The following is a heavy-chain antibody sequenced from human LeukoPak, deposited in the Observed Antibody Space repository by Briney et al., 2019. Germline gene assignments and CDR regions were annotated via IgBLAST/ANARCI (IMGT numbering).Heavy chain of an antibody. CDR2: INPSGGST. J-gene: IGHJ4*02. CDR3: ATSGGPREGGAFDY. Sequence: ASVKHSCKASGYTFTSYYMHWVRQAPGQGLEWRGIINPSGGSTSYAQQFQGRVTMTEDTSTDTAYMELSSLKSEDTAVYYCATSGGPREGGAFDYWGQGTLVTVSS. V-gene: IGHV1-46*01. CDR1: GYTFTSYY. D-gene: IGHD1-26*01.